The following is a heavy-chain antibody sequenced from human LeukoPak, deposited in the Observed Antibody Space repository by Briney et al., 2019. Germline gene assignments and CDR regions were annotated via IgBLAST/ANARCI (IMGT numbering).Heavy chain of an antibody. Sequence: PGGSLRLFCAASGFTFSSYAMNWVRQAPGKGLEWLSYINSRNTMYYADSVKGRFTISRDNAESSLYLQMNSLRAEDTAVYYCARVPVEMDVWGKGTTVTVSS. CDR3: ARVPVEMDV. J-gene: IGHJ6*04. CDR2: INSRNTM. D-gene: IGHD5-24*01. V-gene: IGHV3-48*01. CDR1: GFTFSSYA.